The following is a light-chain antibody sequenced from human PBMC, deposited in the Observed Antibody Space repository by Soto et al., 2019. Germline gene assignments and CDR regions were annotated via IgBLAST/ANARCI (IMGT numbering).Light chain of an antibody. CDR3: SSYTGSSTWV. Sequence: QSALTQPASVSGSPGQSITISCTGTSSDVGGYDLVSWYQQHPGKAPKLMIYDVSNRPSGVSNRFSGSKSGNTASLTISGLQAEDEADYYCSSYTGSSTWVFGGGTKLTVL. CDR1: SSDVGGYDL. J-gene: IGLJ3*02. CDR2: DVS. V-gene: IGLV2-14*02.